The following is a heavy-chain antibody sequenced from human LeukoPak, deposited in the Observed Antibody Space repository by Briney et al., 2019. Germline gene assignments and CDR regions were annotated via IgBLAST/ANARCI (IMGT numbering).Heavy chain of an antibody. D-gene: IGHD1-14*01. J-gene: IGHJ6*02. Sequence: GGSLRLSCAASGFTSSSYSMNWVRQAPGKGLEWVSSISSSSSYIYYADSVKGRFTISRDNAKNSLYLQMNSLRAEDTAVYYCARGDEPEGMDVWGQGTTVTVSS. CDR3: ARGDEPEGMDV. CDR1: GFTSSSYS. CDR2: ISSSSSYI. V-gene: IGHV3-21*01.